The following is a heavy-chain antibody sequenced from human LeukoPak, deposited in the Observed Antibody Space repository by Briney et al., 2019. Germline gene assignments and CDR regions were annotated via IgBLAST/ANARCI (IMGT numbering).Heavy chain of an antibody. V-gene: IGHV3-48*01. CDR1: GFTFSDYS. J-gene: IGHJ4*02. CDR3: ARDPDYYDTSGPYFDY. CDR2: VSSRGTIQ. Sequence: GGSLRLSCAASGFTFSDYSMNWVRQAPGKGLEWVSYVSSRGTIQYYADSAQGRFTISRDNARNSLYLQLDSLRAEDTAVYYCARDPDYYDTSGPYFDYWGRGILVTVSS. D-gene: IGHD3-22*01.